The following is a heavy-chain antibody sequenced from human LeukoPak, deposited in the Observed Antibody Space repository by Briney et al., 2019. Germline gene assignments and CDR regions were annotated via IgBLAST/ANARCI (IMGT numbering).Heavy chain of an antibody. D-gene: IGHD3-3*01. Sequence: GGSLRLSYAASGFTVSSNYMSWVRQAPGKGLEWVSDIYSGGSTYYADSVKGRFTISRDNSKNTLYLQMNSLRAEDTAVYYCARDRYDFWSGTLDYWGQGTLVTVSS. V-gene: IGHV3-66*01. CDR1: GFTVSSNY. CDR2: IYSGGST. CDR3: ARDRYDFWSGTLDY. J-gene: IGHJ4*02.